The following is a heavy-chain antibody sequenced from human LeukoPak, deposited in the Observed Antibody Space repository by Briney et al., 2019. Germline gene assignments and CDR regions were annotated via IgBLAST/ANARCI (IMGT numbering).Heavy chain of an antibody. V-gene: IGHV4-39*01. CDR3: ASRGDSSGYYRGFDP. D-gene: IGHD3-22*01. Sequence: SQTLSLTCTVSGGSISSGGYYWAWIRQPPGKGLEWIGCIYYSGSTYYNPSLKSRVTISVDTSKTQFSLKLSSVTAADTAVYYCASRGDSSGYYRGFDPWGQGTLVTVSS. CDR1: GGSISSGGYY. CDR2: IYYSGST. J-gene: IGHJ5*02.